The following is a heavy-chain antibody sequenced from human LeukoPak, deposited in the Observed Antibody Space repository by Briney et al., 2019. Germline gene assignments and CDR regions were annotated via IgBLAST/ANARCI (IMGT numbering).Heavy chain of an antibody. CDR3: ARGHWGLDP. CDR1: GGSVSSSKW. Sequence: PSETLSLTCVVSGGSVSSSKWWSWVRQPPGKGLEWIGQVYHDGGTKYNPSLKSRVTILVDKSKNQFSLKLSSVTAADTAVYYCARGHWGLDPWGQGTLVIVSS. D-gene: IGHD7-27*01. V-gene: IGHV4-4*02. J-gene: IGHJ5*02. CDR2: VYHDGGT.